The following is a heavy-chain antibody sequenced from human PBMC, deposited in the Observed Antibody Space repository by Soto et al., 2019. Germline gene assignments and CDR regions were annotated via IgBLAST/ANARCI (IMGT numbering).Heavy chain of an antibody. J-gene: IGHJ6*03. CDR3: AGTYSSVWYGVAGGIGYSYYDTAF. D-gene: IGHD6-19*01. CDR2: IDWDDDK. CDR1: GFSLSTSGMC. V-gene: IGHV2-70*11. Sequence: ESGPTLVNPTQTLTLTCTFAGFSLSTSGMCVSWIRQPPGKALEWLARIDWDDDKYYSTSLKTRLTISKDTSKNQVVLTMTKQDPVDTATYYCAGTYSSVWYGVAGGIGYSYYDTAFWVKGTTDPVS.